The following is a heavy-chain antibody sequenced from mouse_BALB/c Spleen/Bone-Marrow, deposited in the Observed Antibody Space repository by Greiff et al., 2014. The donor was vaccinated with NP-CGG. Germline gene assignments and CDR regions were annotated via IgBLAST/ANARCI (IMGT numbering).Heavy chain of an antibody. CDR2: IDPANGNT. V-gene: IGHV14-3*02. D-gene: IGHD1-1*01. CDR1: GFNIKDTY. Sequence: EVQLQQSGAELVKPGASVKLSCTASGFNIKDTYVHWVKQRPEQGLEWIGRIDPANGNTKYDPKFQGKATITADTSSNTAYLQLGSLTSEDTAVYYCARYYYGSSYFDYWGQGTTLTVSS. J-gene: IGHJ2*01. CDR3: ARYYYGSSYFDY.